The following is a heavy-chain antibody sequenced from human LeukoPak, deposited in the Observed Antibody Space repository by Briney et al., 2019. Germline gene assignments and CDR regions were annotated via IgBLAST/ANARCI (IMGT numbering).Heavy chain of an antibody. Sequence: PGASLRLSCAASGFTFSSYAMSWVRQAPGKGLEWVSAISGSGGSTYYADSVKGRFTISRDNSKNTLYLQMNSLRAEDTAVYYCAKGMAVTTLLGSWFDPWGQGTLVTVSS. D-gene: IGHD4-17*01. V-gene: IGHV3-23*01. J-gene: IGHJ5*02. CDR3: AKGMAVTTLLGSWFDP. CDR1: GFTFSSYA. CDR2: ISGSGGST.